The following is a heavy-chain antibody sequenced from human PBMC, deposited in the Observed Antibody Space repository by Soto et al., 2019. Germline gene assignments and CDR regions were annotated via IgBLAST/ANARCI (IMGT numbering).Heavy chain of an antibody. Sequence: GGSLRLSCAASGFTFSSYSMNWVRQAPGKGLEWVSSISSSSSYIYYADSVKGRFTISRDNAKNSLYLQMNSLRAEDTAVYYCARDTVGDIVVVPADYGMDVWGQGTTVTSP. V-gene: IGHV3-21*01. CDR1: GFTFSSYS. J-gene: IGHJ6*02. CDR2: ISSSSSYI. CDR3: ARDTVGDIVVVPADYGMDV. D-gene: IGHD2-2*01.